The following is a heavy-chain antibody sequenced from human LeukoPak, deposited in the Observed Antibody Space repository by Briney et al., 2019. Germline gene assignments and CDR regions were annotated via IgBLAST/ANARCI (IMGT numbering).Heavy chain of an antibody. CDR2: ISFNGAST. J-gene: IGHJ4*02. Sequence: GGSLRLSCAASGFTLSTYWMSWVRQAPGKGLEWVSAISFNGASTYYADSVKGRFTISRDNSKNTLSLQMNSLRAEDTAVYYCAKDPELVATFDYWGQGTLVTVSS. V-gene: IGHV3-23*01. CDR3: AKDPELVATFDY. CDR1: GFTLSTYW. D-gene: IGHD3-10*01.